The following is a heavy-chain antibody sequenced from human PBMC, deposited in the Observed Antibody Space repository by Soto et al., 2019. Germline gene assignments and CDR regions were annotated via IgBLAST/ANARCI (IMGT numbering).Heavy chain of an antibody. V-gene: IGHV5-51*01. CDR3: ARSHAGNSLAPFDF. CDR2: IYPGDSDT. D-gene: IGHD2-21*01. J-gene: IGHJ4*02. CDR1: GYTFTSYW. Sequence: LGESLKISCKGSGYTFTSYWIGWVRQMPGEGLEWLGVIYPGDSDTRYSPSFQGQVTISADKSINTAYLQWGSLKASDSAIYYCARSHAGNSLAPFDFWGQGSLVTVSS.